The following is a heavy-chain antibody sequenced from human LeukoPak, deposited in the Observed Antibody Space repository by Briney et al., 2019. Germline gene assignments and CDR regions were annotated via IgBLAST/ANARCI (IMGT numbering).Heavy chain of an antibody. CDR3: ARGKGYYGSGSQFDY. CDR1: GYSISSGYY. D-gene: IGHD3-10*01. CDR2: IYYSGST. Sequence: SETLSLTCIVSGYSISSGYYWSWIRQPPGKGLEWIGSIYYSGSTYYNPSLKSRVTISVDTSKNQFSLKLSSVTAADTAVYYCARGKGYYGSGSQFDYWGQGTLVTVSS. V-gene: IGHV4-38-2*02. J-gene: IGHJ4*02.